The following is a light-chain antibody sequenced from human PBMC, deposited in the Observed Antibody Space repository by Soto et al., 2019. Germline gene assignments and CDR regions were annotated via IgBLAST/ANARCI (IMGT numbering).Light chain of an antibody. CDR2: LNSDGSH. CDR3: QTWGTDFWV. CDR1: SGHSSYD. V-gene: IGLV4-69*01. J-gene: IGLJ3*02. Sequence: QLVLTQSPSASASLGASVKLTCTLSSGHSSYDIAWHQQKPEKGPRYLMKLNSDGSHLKGGGIPDRFSGSSSGAERYLTISSLQSEDEADYYCQTWGTDFWVFGGGTKLTVL.